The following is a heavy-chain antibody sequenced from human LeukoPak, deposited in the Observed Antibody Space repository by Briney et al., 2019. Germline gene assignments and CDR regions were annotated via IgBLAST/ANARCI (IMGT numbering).Heavy chain of an antibody. CDR2: ISNSGGRT. J-gene: IGHJ4*02. Sequence: PGGSLRLSCVASGFTFNTYVMSWVRLPQGKGLEWVSGISNSGGRTYYADSVKGRFTISRDTSTNTLYLQMNSLRAEDTAVYYCAKDTLFGGSYPTTLDYWGQGTLVTVSS. D-gene: IGHD1-26*01. V-gene: IGHV3-23*01. CDR3: AKDTLFGGSYPTTLDY. CDR1: GFTFNTYV.